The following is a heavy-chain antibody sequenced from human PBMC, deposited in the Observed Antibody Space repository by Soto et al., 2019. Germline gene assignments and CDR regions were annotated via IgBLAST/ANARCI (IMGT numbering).Heavy chain of an antibody. Sequence: EVQLVESGGGLIQPGGSLRLSCAASGFTVSSNYMSWVRQAPGKGLEWDSVIHSGGSTYYADSVKGRFTISRDNSKDTLYLQMNSLRAEDTAVYYCAIDRVESGYPEYFQHWGQGTLVTVSS. CDR2: IHSGGST. CDR1: GFTVSSNY. CDR3: AIDRVESGYPEYFQH. J-gene: IGHJ1*01. D-gene: IGHD3-22*01. V-gene: IGHV3-53*01.